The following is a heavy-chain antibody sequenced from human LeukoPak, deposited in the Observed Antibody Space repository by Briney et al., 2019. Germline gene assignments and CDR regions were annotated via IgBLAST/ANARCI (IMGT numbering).Heavy chain of an antibody. Sequence: PGGSLRLSCAASGFSFTTYWMSWVRQAPGKGLEWVSYISSSGSTIYYADSVKGRFTISRDNAKNSLYLQMNSLRAEDTAVYYCAELGITMIGGVWGKGTTVTISS. D-gene: IGHD3-10*02. V-gene: IGHV3-48*04. CDR2: ISSSGSTI. CDR1: GFSFTTYW. CDR3: AELGITMIGGV. J-gene: IGHJ6*04.